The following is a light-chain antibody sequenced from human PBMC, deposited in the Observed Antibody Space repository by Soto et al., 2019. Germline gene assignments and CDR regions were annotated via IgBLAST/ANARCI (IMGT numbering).Light chain of an antibody. CDR1: QSISSW. J-gene: IGKJ1*01. CDR3: QQYNSYAVWT. Sequence: DIQMTQYPSSVSASVGDRVTITCRASQSISSWLAWYQQKPGKAPKLLIYDASSLESGVPSRFSGSGSGTEFTLTISSLQPDDFATYYCQQYNSYAVWTFGQGTMVDIK. CDR2: DAS. V-gene: IGKV1-5*01.